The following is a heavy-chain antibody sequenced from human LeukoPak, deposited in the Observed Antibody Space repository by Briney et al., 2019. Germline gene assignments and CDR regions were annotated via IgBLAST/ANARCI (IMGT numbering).Heavy chain of an antibody. Sequence: GGSLRLSCAASGFTFSSYGMHWVRQAPGKGLEWVAFIRYDGSNKYYADSVKGRFTISRDNSKNTLYLQMNSLRAEDTAVYYCAKARIRGYSYGALDYWGQGTLVTVSS. J-gene: IGHJ4*02. D-gene: IGHD5-18*01. CDR2: IRYDGSNK. CDR1: GFTFSSYG. V-gene: IGHV3-30*02. CDR3: AKARIRGYSYGALDY.